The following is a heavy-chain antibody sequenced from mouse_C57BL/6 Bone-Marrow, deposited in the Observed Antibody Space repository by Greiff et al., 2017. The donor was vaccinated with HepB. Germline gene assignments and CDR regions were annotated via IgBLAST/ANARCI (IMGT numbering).Heavy chain of an antibody. CDR1: GFTFSSYA. J-gene: IGHJ2*01. CDR2: ISDGGSYT. D-gene: IGHD2-4*01. V-gene: IGHV5-4*01. Sequence: EVQGVESGGGLVKPGGSLKLSCAASGFTFSSYAMSWVRQTPEKRLEWVATISDGGSYTYYPDNGKGRFTISRDNAKNNLYLQMSHLKSEDTAMYYCARLITTNYWGQGTTLTVSS. CDR3: ARLITTNY.